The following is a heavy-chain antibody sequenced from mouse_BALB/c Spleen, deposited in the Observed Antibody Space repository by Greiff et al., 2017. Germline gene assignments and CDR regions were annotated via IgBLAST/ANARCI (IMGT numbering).Heavy chain of an antibody. V-gene: IGHV5-6*02. D-gene: IGHD4-1*01. CDR3: ATGFDY. CDR1: GFTFSSYG. CDR2: ISSCGSYT. Sequence: DVKLVESGGDLVKPGGSLKLSCAASGFTFSSYGMSWVRQTPDKRLEWVATISSCGSYTYYPDSVKGRFTISRDNAKNTLYLQMSSLKSEDTAMYYCATGFDYWGQGTTLTVSS. J-gene: IGHJ2*01.